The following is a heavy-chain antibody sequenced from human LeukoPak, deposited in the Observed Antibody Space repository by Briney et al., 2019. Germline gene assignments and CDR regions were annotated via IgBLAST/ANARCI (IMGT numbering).Heavy chain of an antibody. Sequence: SETLSLTCAVYGGSFSGYYWSWIRQPPGKGLEWIGEINHSGSTNYNPSLKSRVTISVDTSKNQFSLKLSSVTAADTAVYYCARGPASPLPRWFDPWGQGTLVTVSS. CDR2: INHSGST. D-gene: IGHD2-2*01. V-gene: IGHV4-34*01. CDR3: ARGPASPLPRWFDP. J-gene: IGHJ5*02. CDR1: GGSFSGYY.